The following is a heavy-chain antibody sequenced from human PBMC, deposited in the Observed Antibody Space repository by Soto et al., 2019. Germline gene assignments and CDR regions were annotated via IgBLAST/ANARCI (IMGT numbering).Heavy chain of an antibody. CDR1: GFTFSSYS. D-gene: IGHD3-10*01. Sequence: GGSLRLSCAASGFTFSSYSMNWVRQAPGKGLEWVSSISSSSSYIYYADSVKGRFTISRDNAKNSLYLQMNSLRAEDTAVYYCARDFEATMVRGVIIAYYYYGMDVWGQGTTVTVSS. V-gene: IGHV3-21*01. J-gene: IGHJ6*02. CDR2: ISSSSSYI. CDR3: ARDFEATMVRGVIIAYYYYGMDV.